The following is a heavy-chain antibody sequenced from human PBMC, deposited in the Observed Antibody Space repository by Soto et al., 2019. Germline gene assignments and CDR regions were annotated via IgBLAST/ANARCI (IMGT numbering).Heavy chain of an antibody. CDR1: GYTLTELS. CDR3: ATSSGSYYHADAFDI. D-gene: IGHD1-26*01. V-gene: IGHV1-24*01. Sequence: ASVKVACKVSGYTLTELSMHWVRQDTGKGLEWMGGFDPEDGETIYAQKFQGRVTMTEDTSTDTAYMELSSLRSEDTAVYYCATSSGSYYHADAFDIWGQGTMVTVSS. CDR2: FDPEDGET. J-gene: IGHJ3*02.